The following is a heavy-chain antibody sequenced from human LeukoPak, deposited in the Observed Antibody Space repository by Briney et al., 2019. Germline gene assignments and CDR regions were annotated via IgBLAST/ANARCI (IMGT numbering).Heavy chain of an antibody. CDR2: IKQDGSEK. D-gene: IGHD2-15*01. J-gene: IGHJ4*02. Sequence: GGSLRLSCAASGFTFSTYCMTWVRQAPGKGLEWVANIKQDGSEKYYVDSVKGRFTISRDNAKNSLYLQMNSLRAEDTAVYYCARVPDIVGGGFDYWGQGTLVTVSS. CDR3: ARVPDIVGGGFDY. V-gene: IGHV3-7*02. CDR1: GFTFSTYC.